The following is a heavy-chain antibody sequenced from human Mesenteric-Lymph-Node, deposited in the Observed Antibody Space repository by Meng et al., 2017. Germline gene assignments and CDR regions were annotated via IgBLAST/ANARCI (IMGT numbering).Heavy chain of an antibody. J-gene: IGHJ4*02. Sequence: GESLKISCAASGFTFSSYGMHWVRQAPGKGLEWVAVIWYDGSNKYYADSVKGRFTISRDNSVNTVSLQMNSLRPEDTAIYYCARQKYGGGHFDYWGQGTLVTVSS. CDR1: GFTFSSYG. CDR3: ARQKYGGGHFDY. V-gene: IGHV3-33*01. D-gene: IGHD4-23*01. CDR2: IWYDGSNK.